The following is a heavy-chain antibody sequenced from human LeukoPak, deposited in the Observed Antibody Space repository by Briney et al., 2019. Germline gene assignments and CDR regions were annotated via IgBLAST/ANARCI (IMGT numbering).Heavy chain of an antibody. Sequence: GGSLRLSCAASGFTFSSYGMHWVRQAPGKGLDWVAGISYDGRNKEYVDSVKSRFTISRDNSKNTLYLQMNSLRAEDTAVYNCAKDRGYSHGFDYWGQGTLVTVSS. V-gene: IGHV3-30*18. J-gene: IGHJ4*02. CDR2: ISYDGRNK. D-gene: IGHD5-18*01. CDR1: GFTFSSYG. CDR3: AKDRGYSHGFDY.